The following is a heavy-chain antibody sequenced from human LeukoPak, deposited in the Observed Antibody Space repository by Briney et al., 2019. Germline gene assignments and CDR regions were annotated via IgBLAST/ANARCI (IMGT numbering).Heavy chain of an antibody. CDR1: GYTFTGYA. Sequence: ASVKVSFKASGYTFTGYAMHWVRQAPGQRLEWMGWINAGNGNTKYSQKFQGRVTITRDTSASTAYMELSSLRSEDTAVYYCASVTAELYYYYGMDVWGQGTTVTVSS. CDR3: ASVTAELYYYYGMDV. J-gene: IGHJ6*02. CDR2: INAGNGNT. D-gene: IGHD5-18*01. V-gene: IGHV1-3*01.